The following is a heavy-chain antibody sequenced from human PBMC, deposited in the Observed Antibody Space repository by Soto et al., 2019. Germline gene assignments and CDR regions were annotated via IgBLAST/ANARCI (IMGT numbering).Heavy chain of an antibody. CDR3: ASGYCSSTSCQSPVDYYYYMDV. D-gene: IGHD2-2*01. Sequence: SETLSLTCTVSGGSISSSSYYWGWIRQPPGKGLEWIGSIYYSGSTYYNPSLKSRVTISVDTSKNQFSLKLSSVTAADTAVYYCASGYCSSTSCQSPVDYYYYMDVWGKGTTVTVSS. V-gene: IGHV4-39*01. CDR2: IYYSGST. J-gene: IGHJ6*03. CDR1: GGSISSSSYY.